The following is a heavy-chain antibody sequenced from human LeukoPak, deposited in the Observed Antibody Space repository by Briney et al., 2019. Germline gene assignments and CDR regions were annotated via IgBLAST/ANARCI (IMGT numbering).Heavy chain of an antibody. D-gene: IGHD3-10*01. Sequence: ASVKVSCKASGYTFTSYGFSWVHQAPGQGLEWMGWISTYYGNTNYAQKLQDRVTMTTDTSTSTAYMELTSLRSDDTAVYYCARVYSTNYYGSGDRPFLFDYWGQGTVITVSS. CDR1: GYTFTSYG. CDR2: ISTYYGNT. CDR3: ARVYSTNYYGSGDRPFLFDY. J-gene: IGHJ4*02. V-gene: IGHV1-18*01.